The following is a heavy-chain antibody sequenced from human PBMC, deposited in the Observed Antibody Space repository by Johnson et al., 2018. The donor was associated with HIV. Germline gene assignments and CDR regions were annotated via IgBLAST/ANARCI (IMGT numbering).Heavy chain of an antibody. CDR1: GFTLSNYA. Sequence: QVQLVESGGGVVQPGSSLRLSCAASGFTLSNYAVHWVRQAPGKGLEWVAVISSDGSAKYYADSVKGPFTISRDNSKNTLYLQLNTLRAADTAVYYCARDWDAYGAFDIWGQGTMVTVSS. CDR2: ISSDGSAK. D-gene: IGHD1-26*01. CDR3: ARDWDAYGAFDI. J-gene: IGHJ3*02. V-gene: IGHV3-30-3*01.